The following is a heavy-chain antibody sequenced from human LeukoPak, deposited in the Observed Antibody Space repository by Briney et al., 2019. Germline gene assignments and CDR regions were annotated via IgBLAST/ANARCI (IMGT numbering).Heavy chain of an antibody. V-gene: IGHV3-48*04. CDR3: ARASYPLEPYYFDY. Sequence: PGGSLRLSCAASGFTFSSYSMNWVRQAPGKGLEWVSYISSSSSTIYYADSVKGRFTISRDNAKNSLYLQMNSLRAEDTAVYYCARASYPLEPYYFDYWGQGTLVTVSS. J-gene: IGHJ4*02. CDR2: ISSSSSTI. CDR1: GFTFSSYS.